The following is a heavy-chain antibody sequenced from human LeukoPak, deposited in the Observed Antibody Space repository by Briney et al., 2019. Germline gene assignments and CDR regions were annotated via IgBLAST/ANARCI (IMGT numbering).Heavy chain of an antibody. V-gene: IGHV3-11*01. D-gene: IGHD3-10*01. CDR2: ISSSGSTI. CDR1: GFTFSDYY. CDR3: ARDVTMVRGVGSDYYYYYMDV. Sequence: GGSLRLSCAASGFTFSDYYMSWIRQAPGKGLEWVSYISSSGSTIYYADSVKGRFTISRDNAKNSLYLQMNSLRAEDTAVYYCARDVTMVRGVGSDYYYYYMDVWGKGTTVTISS. J-gene: IGHJ6*03.